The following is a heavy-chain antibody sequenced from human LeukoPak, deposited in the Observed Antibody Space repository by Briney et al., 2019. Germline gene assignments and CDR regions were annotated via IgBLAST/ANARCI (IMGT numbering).Heavy chain of an antibody. CDR2: ISYDGSNK. J-gene: IGHJ4*02. CDR1: GFTFSSYA. V-gene: IGHV3-30*04. CDR3: ARGNYYDSSGYYSSFHY. D-gene: IGHD3-22*01. Sequence: GRSLRLSCAASGFTFSSYAMHWVRQAPGKGLEWVAVISYDGSNKYYADSVKGRFTISRDNSKNTLYLQVNSLRAEDTAVYYCARGNYYDSSGYYSSFHYWGQGTLVTVSS.